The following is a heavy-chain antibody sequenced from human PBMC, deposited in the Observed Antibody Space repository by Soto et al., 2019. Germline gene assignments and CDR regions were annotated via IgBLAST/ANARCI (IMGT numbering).Heavy chain of an antibody. J-gene: IGHJ5*02. V-gene: IGHV3-23*01. CDR3: AKDQDGDYFGGWFDP. CDR1: GFTFGSYA. Sequence: EVQLLESGGGLVQPGGSLRLSCGASGFTFGSYAMSWVRQAPGKGLEWVSAISGSGGSTYYAASAKGRFTIPRHNSKNTLYLQLNRLRAEDTAVYYCAKDQDGDYFGGWFDPWGQGTLVTVSS. CDR2: ISGSGGST. D-gene: IGHD4-17*01.